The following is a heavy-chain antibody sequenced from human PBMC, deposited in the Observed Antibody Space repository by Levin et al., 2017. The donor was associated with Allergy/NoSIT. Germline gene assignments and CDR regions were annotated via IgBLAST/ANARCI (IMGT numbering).Heavy chain of an antibody. CDR1: GGSISSGGYY. V-gene: IGHV4-31*03. CDR3: ARDMVRGVIITSYGMDV. CDR2: IYYSGST. J-gene: IGHJ6*02. D-gene: IGHD3-10*01. Sequence: SETLSLTCTVSGGSISSGGYYWSWIRQHPGKGLEWIGYIYYSGSTYYNPSLKSRVTISVDTSKNQFSLKLSSVTAADTAVYYCARDMVRGVIITSYGMDVWGQGTTVTVSS.